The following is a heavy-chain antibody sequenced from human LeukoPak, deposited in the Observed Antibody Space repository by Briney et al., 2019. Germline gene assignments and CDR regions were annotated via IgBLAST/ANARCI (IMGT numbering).Heavy chain of an antibody. V-gene: IGHV3-21*04. CDR3: ARIGGITMIVVALYDAFDI. D-gene: IGHD3-22*01. CDR2: ISSSSSYI. Sequence: PGGSLRLSCAASGFTFSSYSMNWVRQAPGKGLEWVSSISSSSSYIYYADSVKGRFTISRDNAKNSLYLQMNSLRAEDTAVYYCARIGGITMIVVALYDAFDIWGQGTMVTVSS. J-gene: IGHJ3*02. CDR1: GFTFSSYS.